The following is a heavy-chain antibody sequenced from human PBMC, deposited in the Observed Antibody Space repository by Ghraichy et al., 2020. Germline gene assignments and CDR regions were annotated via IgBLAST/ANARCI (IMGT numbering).Heavy chain of an antibody. CDR3: AKDNGGGYFDY. V-gene: IGHV3-9*01. J-gene: IGHJ4*02. Sequence: GGSLRLSCAASGFTFDDYAMHWVRQAPGKGLEWVSGISWNSGSIGYADSVKGRFTISRDNAKNSLYLQMNSLRAEDTALYYCAKDNGGGYFDYWGQGTLVTVSS. D-gene: IGHD3-16*01. CDR1: GFTFDDYA. CDR2: ISWNSGSI.